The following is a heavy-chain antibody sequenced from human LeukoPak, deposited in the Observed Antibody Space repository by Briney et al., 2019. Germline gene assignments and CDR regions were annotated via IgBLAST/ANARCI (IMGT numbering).Heavy chain of an antibody. CDR2: MSNSSSYI. Sequence: PGGSLRLSCAASGFTFSSYSMIWVRQAPGKGLEWVSSMSNSSSYIKYAESVRGRFTMSRDNAKNSVYLQMNSLRAEDTAMYFCARIRISMIRGVIYNYYNGMVVWGKGTTVTVSS. CDR3: ARIRISMIRGVIYNYYNGMVV. V-gene: IGHV3-21*06. CDR1: GFTFSSYS. D-gene: IGHD3-10*01. J-gene: IGHJ6*04.